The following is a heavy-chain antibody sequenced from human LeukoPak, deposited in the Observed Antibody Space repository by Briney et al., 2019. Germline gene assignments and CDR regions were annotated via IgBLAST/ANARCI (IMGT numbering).Heavy chain of an antibody. Sequence: GGSLRLSCAASGFTFSSYALSWVRQAPGKGLEWVSYISSSGSTIYYADSVKGRFTISRDNAKNSLYLQMNSLRAEDTAVYYCARDTDSGFDIWGQGTMVTVSS. CDR1: GFTFSSYA. CDR2: ISSSGSTI. CDR3: ARDTDSGFDI. J-gene: IGHJ3*02. V-gene: IGHV3-48*04.